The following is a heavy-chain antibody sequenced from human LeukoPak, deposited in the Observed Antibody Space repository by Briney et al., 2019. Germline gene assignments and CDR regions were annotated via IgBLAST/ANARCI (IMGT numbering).Heavy chain of an antibody. CDR1: GYTFTGYY. CDR2: INPNSGGT. D-gene: IGHD3-3*01. J-gene: IGHJ6*03. CDR3: ARGYYDFWSGYYRDYYYYMDV. Sequence: ASVTVSCKASGYTFTGYYMHWVRQAPGQGLEWMGWINPNSGGTNYEQKFPGRGTMTRATSIGTAYMELSRLRSDDTAVYYCARGYYDFWSGYYRDYYYYMDVWGKGTTVTVSS. V-gene: IGHV1-2*02.